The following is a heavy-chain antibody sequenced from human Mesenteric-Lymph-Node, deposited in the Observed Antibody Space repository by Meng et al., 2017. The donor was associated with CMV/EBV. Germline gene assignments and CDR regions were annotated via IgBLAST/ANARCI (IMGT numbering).Heavy chain of an antibody. D-gene: IGHD6-13*01. V-gene: IGHV3-11*01. CDR1: GFTLSDYD. Sequence: GFTLSDYDRRWIRQAPGKGLEWVSYISSSGSTIYYADSVKGRFTISRDNAKNSLYLQMNSLRAEDTAVYYCARPPTGYSSSWYLDYWGQGTLVTVSS. CDR3: ARPPTGYSSSWYLDY. CDR2: ISSSGSTI. J-gene: IGHJ4*02.